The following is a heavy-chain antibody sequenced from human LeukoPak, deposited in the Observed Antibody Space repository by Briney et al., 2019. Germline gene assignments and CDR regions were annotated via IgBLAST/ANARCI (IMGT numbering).Heavy chain of an antibody. CDR2: IYSGGST. D-gene: IGHD3-22*01. J-gene: IGHJ4*02. V-gene: IGHV3-53*01. Sequence: GGSLRLSCAASGFTVSSNYMSWVRQAPGKGLEWVSVIYSGGSTYYADSVKGRFTTSRDNSKNTLYLQMNSLRAEDTAVYYCARDQQYYYDSSGYLGYWGQGTLVTVSS. CDR1: GFTVSSNY. CDR3: ARDQQYYYDSSGYLGY.